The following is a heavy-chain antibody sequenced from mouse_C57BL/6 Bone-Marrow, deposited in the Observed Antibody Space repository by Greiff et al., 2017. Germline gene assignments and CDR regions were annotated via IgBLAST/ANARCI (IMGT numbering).Heavy chain of an antibody. CDR1: GYTFTDYN. CDR3: ASALLSFCRYYYAMDY. J-gene: IGHJ4*01. V-gene: IGHV1-22*01. Sequence: EVQVVESGPELVKPGASVKMSCKASGYTFTDYNMHWVKQSHGKSLEWIGYINPNNGGTSYNQKFKGKATLTVNKSTSKAYMELRSLTSEDSAVYYCASALLSFCRYYYAMDYCGPGTSVTVSS. D-gene: IGHD2-12*01. CDR2: INPNNGGT.